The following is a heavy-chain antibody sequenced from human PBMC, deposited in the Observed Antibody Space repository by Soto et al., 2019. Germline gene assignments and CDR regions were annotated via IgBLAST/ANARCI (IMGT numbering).Heavy chain of an antibody. CDR1: GYTFTSYY. Sequence: GASVKVSCKASGYTFTSYYMHWVRQAPGQGLEWMGIINPSGGSTSYAQKFQGRVTMTRDTSTSTVYMELSSLRSEDTAVYYCERLLVGATPSIAFDIWGQGTMVTVSS. CDR2: INPSGGST. D-gene: IGHD1-26*01. V-gene: IGHV1-46*01. J-gene: IGHJ3*02. CDR3: ERLLVGATPSIAFDI.